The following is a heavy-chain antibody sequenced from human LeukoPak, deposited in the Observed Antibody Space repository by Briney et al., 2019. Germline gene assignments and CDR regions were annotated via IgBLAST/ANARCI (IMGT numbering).Heavy chain of an antibody. CDR1: EFTFSSHS. CDR3: ARSLKVSAALDVFDI. D-gene: IGHD2-2*01. V-gene: IGHV3-21*01. CDR2: ISRSGGSI. Sequence: GGSLRLSCAASEFTFSSHSMNWVRQAPGKGLEWVSSISRSGGSIYYADSLKGRFTISRDNARNSLYLQMNSLRAEDTAVYFCARSLKVSAALDVFDIWGQGTMVTVSS. J-gene: IGHJ3*02.